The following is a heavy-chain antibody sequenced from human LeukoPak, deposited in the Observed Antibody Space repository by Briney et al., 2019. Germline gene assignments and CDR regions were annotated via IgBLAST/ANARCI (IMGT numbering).Heavy chain of an antibody. CDR2: ISAYNGNT. V-gene: IGHV1-18*01. CDR1: GYTFTSYG. J-gene: IGHJ3*02. D-gene: IGHD6-13*01. Sequence: ASVKVSCKASGYTFTSYGISWVRQAPGQGLEWMGWISAYNGNTNHAQKLQGRVTMTTDTSTSTVYMELSSLRSEDTAVYYCARGIAAAGTTAFDIWGQGTMVTVSS. CDR3: ARGIAAAGTTAFDI.